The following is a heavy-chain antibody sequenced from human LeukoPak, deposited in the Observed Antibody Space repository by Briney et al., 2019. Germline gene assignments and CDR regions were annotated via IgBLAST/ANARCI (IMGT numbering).Heavy chain of an antibody. J-gene: IGHJ3*02. CDR3: ARDRDSSGYCDAFDI. Sequence: SETLSLTCTVSGGSISSYYWSWIRQPPGKGLEWIGYIYYSGSTNYNPSLKSRVTISVDTSKNQFSLKLSSVTAADTAVYYCARDRDSSGYCDAFDIWGQGTMVTVSS. D-gene: IGHD3-22*01. CDR2: IYYSGST. V-gene: IGHV4-59*01. CDR1: GGSISSYY.